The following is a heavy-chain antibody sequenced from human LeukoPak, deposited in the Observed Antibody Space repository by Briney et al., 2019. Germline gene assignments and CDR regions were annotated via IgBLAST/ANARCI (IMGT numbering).Heavy chain of an antibody. Sequence: GGSLRLSCEGSGFIFRSFAMNWVRQVPGKGLEWVPSVSGNGRDTYYADSAKGRFTISRDSPKNTLYLQMNSLLTDDTAVYYCTKDQEVATIGGYFDSWGQGALVTVSS. J-gene: IGHJ4*03. CDR2: VSGNGRDT. D-gene: IGHD5-24*01. CDR3: TKDQEVATIGGYFDS. CDR1: GFIFRSFA. V-gene: IGHV3-23*01.